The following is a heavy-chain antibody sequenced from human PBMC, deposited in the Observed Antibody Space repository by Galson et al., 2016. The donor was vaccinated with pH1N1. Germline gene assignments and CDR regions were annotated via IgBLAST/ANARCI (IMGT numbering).Heavy chain of an antibody. CDR1: ESIFNKYA. V-gene: IGHV1-69*05. J-gene: IGHJ4*02. CDR2: IIAVFKTT. CDR3: ARDPWGSSSWYDY. D-gene: IGHD6-13*01. Sequence: SVKVSCKASESIFNKYAISWVRQAPGQGLEWMGGIIAVFKTTNYAQKFQGRVTMTTDTSTSTAYMELRSLRSDDTAVYYCARDPWGSSSWYDYWGQGTLVTVSS.